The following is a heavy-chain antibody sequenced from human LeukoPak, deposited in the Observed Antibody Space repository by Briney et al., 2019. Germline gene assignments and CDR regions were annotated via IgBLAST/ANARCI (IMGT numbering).Heavy chain of an antibody. CDR2: ISSSSSYI. D-gene: IGHD3-9*01. Sequence: GGSLRLSCAASGFTFSSYSMNWVRQAPGKGLEWVSSISSSSSYIYYADSVKGRFTISRDNAKNSLYLQMNSLRAEGTAVYYCARGNDILTGYLDYWGQGTLVTVSS. J-gene: IGHJ4*02. CDR3: ARGNDILTGYLDY. CDR1: GFTFSSYS. V-gene: IGHV3-21*01.